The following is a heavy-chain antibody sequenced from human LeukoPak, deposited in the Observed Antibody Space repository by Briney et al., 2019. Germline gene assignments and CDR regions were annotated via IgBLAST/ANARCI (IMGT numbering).Heavy chain of an antibody. J-gene: IGHJ4*02. CDR3: AKTLRNTVILVGCFDY. CDR2: ISWNSGSI. V-gene: IGHV3-9*01. D-gene: IGHD4-17*01. CDR1: GFTFSNYA. Sequence: QAGGSLRLSCAASGFTFSNYAMTWVRQAPGKGLEWVSGISWNSGSIGYADSVKGRFTISRDNAKNSLYLQMNSLRAEDTALYYCAKTLRNTVILVGCFDYWGQGTPVTVSS.